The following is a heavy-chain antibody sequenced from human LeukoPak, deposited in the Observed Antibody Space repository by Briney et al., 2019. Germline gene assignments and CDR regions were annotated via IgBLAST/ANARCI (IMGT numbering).Heavy chain of an antibody. J-gene: IGHJ5*02. CDR3: ARGTSSTTLNWFDP. V-gene: IGHV3-21*01. CDR1: GFTFSNYA. CDR2: ISSSSSYI. D-gene: IGHD2-2*01. Sequence: GGSLRLSCAASGFTFSNYAMSWVRQAPGKGLEWVSSISSSSSYIYYADSVKGRFTISRDNAKDSLYLQMNSLRAEDTAVYYCARGTSSTTLNWFDPWGQGTLVTVSS.